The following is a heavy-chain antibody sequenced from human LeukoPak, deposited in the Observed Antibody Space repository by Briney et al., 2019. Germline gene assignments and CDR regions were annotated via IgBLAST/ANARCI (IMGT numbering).Heavy chain of an antibody. Sequence: GGSLRLSCAASGFTFSSYWMTWVRQAPGKGLEWVSYISSTSSTIYYADSVKGRFTISRDNAKNSLYLQMNSLRAEDTAVYYCARDVDIVATIARGAFDIWGQGTMVTVSS. D-gene: IGHD5-12*01. V-gene: IGHV3-48*01. J-gene: IGHJ3*02. CDR2: ISSTSSTI. CDR1: GFTFSSYW. CDR3: ARDVDIVATIARGAFDI.